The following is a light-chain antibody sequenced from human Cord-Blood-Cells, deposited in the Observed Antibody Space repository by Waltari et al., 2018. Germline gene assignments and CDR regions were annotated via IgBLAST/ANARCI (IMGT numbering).Light chain of an antibody. J-gene: IGLJ3*02. CDR3: AAWDDSLNGWV. CDR1: SSNIGSNP. Sequence: QSVLTQPPSASGTPGQRVTISCSGSSSNIGSNPVNWYQQLPGTAPKLLIHSNNQRPSGVPDRFSGSNSGTSASLAISGLQSEDEADYYCAAWDDSLNGWVFGGGTKLTVL. CDR2: SNN. V-gene: IGLV1-44*01.